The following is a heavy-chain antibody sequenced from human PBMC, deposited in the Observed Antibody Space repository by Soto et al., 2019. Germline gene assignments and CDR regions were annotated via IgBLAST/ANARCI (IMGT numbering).Heavy chain of an antibody. CDR3: ASGVREYSTAPPHF. Sequence: QVQLVQSGAEVKKPGSSVRVSCKAFGGSFNTHVMNWVRQAPGQGLEWVGLIIPVFGTTKYAQHFQGRVTITADDSTATAFLEVSSLRSDDTAVYYCASGVREYSTAPPHFWGQGNLVSVSS. CDR2: IIPVFGTT. J-gene: IGHJ4*02. V-gene: IGHV1-69*01. CDR1: GGSFNTHV. D-gene: IGHD5-18*01.